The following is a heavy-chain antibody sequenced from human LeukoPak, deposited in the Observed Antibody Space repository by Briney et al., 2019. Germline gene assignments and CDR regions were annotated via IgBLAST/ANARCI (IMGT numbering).Heavy chain of an antibody. J-gene: IGHJ4*02. CDR2: INPNSGGT. D-gene: IGHD3-3*01. CDR1: GYTFTGYY. V-gene: IGHV1-2*02. CDR3: ARDLPYALRFLEWSGFDY. Sequence: GASVKVSCKASGYTFTGYYMHWVRQAPGQGLEWMGWINPNSGGTNYAQKFQGRVTMTRDTSISTAYMELSRLRSDDTAVYYCARDLPYALRFLEWSGFDYWGQGTLVTVSS.